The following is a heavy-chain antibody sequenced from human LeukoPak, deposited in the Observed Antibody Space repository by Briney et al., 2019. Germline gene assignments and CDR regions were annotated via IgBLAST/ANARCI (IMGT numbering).Heavy chain of an antibody. V-gene: IGHV1-46*01. CDR2: INPSGGST. CDR3: ARDYGSSSGFLSGLYYYYMDV. D-gene: IGHD6-19*01. Sequence: ASVKVSCKASGYTFTSYYMHWVRQAPGQGLEWMGIINPSGGSTSYAQKFQGRVTMTRDTSTSTVYMELSSLRSEDTAVYYCARDYGSSSGFLSGLYYYYMDVWGKGTTVTISS. J-gene: IGHJ6*03. CDR1: GYTFTSYY.